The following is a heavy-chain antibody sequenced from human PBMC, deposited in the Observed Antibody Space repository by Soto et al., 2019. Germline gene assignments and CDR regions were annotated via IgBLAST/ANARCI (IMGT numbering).Heavy chain of an antibody. Sequence: SETLSLTCTVSGNSISSYYWSWIRQPPGKGLEWIGYIYYSGSTNYNPSLRSRVTISVDTSKNQFSLKLSSVTAADTAVYYCARVLWFGENYFDYWGQGTLVTVS. CDR1: GNSISSYY. D-gene: IGHD3-10*01. V-gene: IGHV4-59*01. CDR3: ARVLWFGENYFDY. J-gene: IGHJ4*02. CDR2: IYYSGST.